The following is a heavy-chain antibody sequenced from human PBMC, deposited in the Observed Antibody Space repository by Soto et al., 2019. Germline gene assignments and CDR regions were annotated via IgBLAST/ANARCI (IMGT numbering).Heavy chain of an antibody. CDR3: ARSGSYYPARNWFGP. D-gene: IGHD3-10*01. CDR1: GYTFTSYG. CDR2: ISGFNDDT. V-gene: IGHV1-18*01. Sequence: QLVQSGVEMKNPGASVKVSCKASGYTFTSYGISWVRQAPGQVLEWMGWISGFNDDTNHAQKFQGRVTVTKDTSTITAYMELRSLKSDDTAMYYCARSGSYYPARNWFGPWGQGTLVIVSS. J-gene: IGHJ5*02.